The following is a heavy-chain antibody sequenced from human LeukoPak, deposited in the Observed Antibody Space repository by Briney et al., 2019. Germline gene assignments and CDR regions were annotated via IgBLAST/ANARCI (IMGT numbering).Heavy chain of an antibody. CDR2: IYWDDDK. J-gene: IGHJ4*02. V-gene: IGHV2-5*02. Sequence: ASGPTLVKPTQTLTLTCTFSGFSLSTSGVGVGWIRQPPGKALEWLALIYWDDDKRYSPSLKSRLTITKDTSKNQVVLTMTNMDPVDTATYCCAHRPAPILGFDYWGQGTLVTVSS. CDR1: GFSLSTSGVG. CDR3: AHRPAPILGFDY.